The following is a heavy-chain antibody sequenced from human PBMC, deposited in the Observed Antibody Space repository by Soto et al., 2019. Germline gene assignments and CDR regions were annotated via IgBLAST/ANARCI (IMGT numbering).Heavy chain of an antibody. Sequence: QVQLQQWGAGLLKPSATLSLTCAVYGGSLRGYYWSWIRQPPGKGLEWIGEINRSGSTNYIPSLKSRVIISVATSKNQFSLKLSSVTAADTAVYYCARGLLGGAATWGQGTLVTVSS. J-gene: IGHJ5*02. D-gene: IGHD3-16*01. V-gene: IGHV4-34*01. CDR1: GGSLRGYY. CDR3: ARGLLGGAAT. CDR2: INRSGST.